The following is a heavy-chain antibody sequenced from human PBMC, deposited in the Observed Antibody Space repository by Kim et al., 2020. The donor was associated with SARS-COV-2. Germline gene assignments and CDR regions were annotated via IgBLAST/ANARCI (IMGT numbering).Heavy chain of an antibody. D-gene: IGHD2-2*02. Sequence: SETLSLTCAVSGGSISSGGYSWSWIRQPPGKGLEWIGYIYHSGSTYYNPSLKSRVTISVDRSKNQFSLKLSSVTAADTAVYYCARVLPYCSSTSCYTNSSRSGGHIDYWGQGTLVTVSS. CDR2: IYHSGST. J-gene: IGHJ4*02. CDR1: GGSISSGGYS. V-gene: IGHV4-30-2*01. CDR3: ARVLPYCSSTSCYTNSSRSGGHIDY.